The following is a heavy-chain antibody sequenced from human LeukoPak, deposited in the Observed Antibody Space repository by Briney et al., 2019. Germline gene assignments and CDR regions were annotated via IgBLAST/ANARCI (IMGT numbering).Heavy chain of an antibody. Sequence: KPSETLSLTCTVSRGSISSFYWSWIRQPPGKGLEWIGYISYSGNTKYNPSLKSRVTISVDTSKNQFSLKLSSVTAADTAVYYCARDNSGKFDYWGQGTLVTVSS. CDR1: RGSISSFY. J-gene: IGHJ4*02. D-gene: IGHD6-19*01. CDR2: ISYSGNT. V-gene: IGHV4-59*01. CDR3: ARDNSGKFDY.